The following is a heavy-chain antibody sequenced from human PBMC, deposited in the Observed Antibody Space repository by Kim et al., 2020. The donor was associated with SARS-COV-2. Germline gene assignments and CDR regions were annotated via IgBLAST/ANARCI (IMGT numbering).Heavy chain of an antibody. J-gene: IGHJ5*02. V-gene: IGHV3-64D*09. Sequence: ADSVKGRFTISRDNSKNTLHLQMSSLRAEDTAVYYCVKGRWLQYDWFDPWGQGTLVTVSS. CDR3: VKGRWLQYDWFDP. D-gene: IGHD5-12*01.